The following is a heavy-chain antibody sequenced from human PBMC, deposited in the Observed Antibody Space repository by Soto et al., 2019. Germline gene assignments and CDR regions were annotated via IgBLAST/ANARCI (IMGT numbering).Heavy chain of an antibody. V-gene: IGHV3-9*01. CDR3: AKDVDSGYKSDTFDM. CDR2: ISWNSGTI. J-gene: IGHJ3*02. CDR1: GFTFDDYA. Sequence: EVRLVESGGGSVQPGGSLRPSCAASGFTFDDYAMHWVRQAPGKSLEWVAGISWNSGTIGYADSVKGRFTISRDNAENSLYLQMNRLTPEDTVLYFCAKDVDSGYKSDTFDMWGQGTLVTVSS. D-gene: IGHD5-12*01.